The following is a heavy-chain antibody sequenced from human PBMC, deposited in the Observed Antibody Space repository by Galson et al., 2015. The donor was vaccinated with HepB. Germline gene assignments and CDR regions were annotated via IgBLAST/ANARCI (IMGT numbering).Heavy chain of an antibody. CDR3: ARVYCSSTSCPREGIVNAFDI. D-gene: IGHD2-2*01. CDR1: GGTFSSYA. CDR2: IIPIFGTA. Sequence: SVKVSCKASGGTFSSYAISWVRQAPGQGLEWMGGIIPIFGTANYAQKFQGRVTITADESTSTAYMELSSLRSEDTAVYYCARVYCSSTSCPREGIVNAFDIWGQGTMVTVSS. J-gene: IGHJ3*02. V-gene: IGHV1-69*13.